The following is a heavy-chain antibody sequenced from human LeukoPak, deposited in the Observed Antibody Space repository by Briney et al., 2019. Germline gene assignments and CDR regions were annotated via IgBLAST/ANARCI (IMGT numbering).Heavy chain of an antibody. CDR3: ARDSRWIQFDY. CDR2: IVPSGGTT. V-gene: IGHV3-23*01. CDR1: GFTFSSYE. D-gene: IGHD5-18*01. Sequence: GESLRLSCAASGFTFSSYEMHWVRQAPGKGLEWVSGIVPSGGTTYYADSVKGRFTVSRDNSKNTLYLQMNSLRADDTAVYYCARDSRWIQFDYWGQGTLVTVSS. J-gene: IGHJ4*02.